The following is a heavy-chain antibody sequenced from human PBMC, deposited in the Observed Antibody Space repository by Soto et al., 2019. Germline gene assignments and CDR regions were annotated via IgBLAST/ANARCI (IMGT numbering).Heavy chain of an antibody. CDR1: GYTFTGYY. CDR2: INPNSGGT. V-gene: IGHV1-2*04. J-gene: IGHJ6*02. D-gene: IGHD5-18*01. Sequence: ASVKVSCKASGYTFTGYYMHWVRQATGQGLEWMGWINPNSGGTNYAQKFQGWVTMTRDTSISTAYMELSRLRSDDTAVYYCARYGYSYAPGYYYYGMDVWGQGTTVTVSS. CDR3: ARYGYSYAPGYYYYGMDV.